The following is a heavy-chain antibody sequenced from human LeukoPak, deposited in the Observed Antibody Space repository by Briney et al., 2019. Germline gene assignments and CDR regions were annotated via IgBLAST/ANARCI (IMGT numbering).Heavy chain of an antibody. J-gene: IGHJ4*02. V-gene: IGHV4-59*01. CDR2: IYNSGST. D-gene: IGHD1-26*01. CDR3: ARIYSGNYFDY. Sequence: SETLSLTCGVSGGSISSDCWSWIRQPPGKGRECGAYIYNSGSTNYNPSLKRRVTMSVDKSKKPLTLKLSSVTAADTAVYYCARIYSGNYFDYWGQGTLVTVSS. CDR1: GGSISSDC.